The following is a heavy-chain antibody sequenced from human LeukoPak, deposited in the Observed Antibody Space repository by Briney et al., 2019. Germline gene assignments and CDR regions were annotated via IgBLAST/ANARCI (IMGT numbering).Heavy chain of an antibody. CDR2: ISSCSGYI. CDR1: GFTSSSYS. J-gene: IGHJ4*02. V-gene: IGHV3-21*01. D-gene: IGHD6-19*01. Sequence: GGSLRHSRAASGFTSSSYSMNWVREAPGRGVEWVSSISSCSGYIYYAESVKGRFTIYRDNDKHSLYLQINSLRAEDTAVYYCARGQQWLAFDYWGQGTLVTVSS. CDR3: ARGQQWLAFDY.